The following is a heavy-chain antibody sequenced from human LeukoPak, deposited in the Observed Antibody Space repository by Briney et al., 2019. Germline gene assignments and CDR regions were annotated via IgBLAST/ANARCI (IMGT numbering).Heavy chain of an antibody. V-gene: IGHV3-11*01. Sequence: PGGSLRLSCAASGFTFSDSYMSWVRQAPGKGQEWLSSISSSYNTIYYADSVKGRFTVSRDNAKNSLSLQMNSLRVEDTAMYFCARADFGVLIIGYYYFYMDDWGKGTTVTVSS. D-gene: IGHD3-3*01. CDR3: ARADFGVLIIGYYYFYMDD. CDR2: ISSSYNTI. J-gene: IGHJ6*03. CDR1: GFTFSDSY.